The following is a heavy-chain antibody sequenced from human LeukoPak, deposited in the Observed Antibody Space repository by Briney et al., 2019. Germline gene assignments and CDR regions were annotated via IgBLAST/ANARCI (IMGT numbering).Heavy chain of an antibody. CDR1: GFIFSDYY. CDR2: ISSGGSTI. Sequence: GGSLRLSCAASGFIFSDYYMSWIRQAPGKGLEWVSYISSGGSTIYYADSVKGRFTISRDNAKNSLYLQMNSLRAEDTAVYYCARIIFGSDYYYYYMDVWGKGTTVTVSS. CDR3: ARIIFGSDYYYYYMDV. V-gene: IGHV3-11*04. D-gene: IGHD3-3*01. J-gene: IGHJ6*03.